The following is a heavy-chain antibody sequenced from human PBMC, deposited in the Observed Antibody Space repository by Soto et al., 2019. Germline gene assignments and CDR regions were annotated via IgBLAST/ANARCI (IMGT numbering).Heavy chain of an antibody. CDR3: AAAGGYGDYGY. D-gene: IGHD4-17*01. CDR2: IGVGSGNT. V-gene: IGHV1-58*01. J-gene: IGHJ4*02. CDR1: GFTFTSSA. Sequence: SVKVSCNASGFTFTSSAVQGVRQARGQRLERRGWIGVGSGNTNYAQKFQERVTITRDMSTSTAYMELSSLRSEDTAVYYCAAAGGYGDYGYWVQGRLVTVSS.